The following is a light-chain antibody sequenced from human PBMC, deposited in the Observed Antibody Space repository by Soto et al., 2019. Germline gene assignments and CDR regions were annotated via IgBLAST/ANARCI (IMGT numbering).Light chain of an antibody. J-gene: IGKJ4*01. V-gene: IGKV1-5*03. CDR1: QSISTW. Sequence: DIQMTQSPSTLPASVGDRVTITCRANQSISTWLAWYQQKQGKXPKLLIFKASSLESGVPSRFSGSGSGTELTITISGLQPDDFETYYCQQYFAYPLTFGGGTKVDIK. CDR2: KAS. CDR3: QQYFAYPLT.